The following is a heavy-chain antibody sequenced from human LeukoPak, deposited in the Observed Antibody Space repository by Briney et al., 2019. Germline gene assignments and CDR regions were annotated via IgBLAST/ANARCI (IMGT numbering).Heavy chain of an antibody. CDR3: ARDFSTAGTRGY. CDR2: ISAYNGNT. Sequence: KHSCNAYDYSITSYGIRWMRQAPGQGLKWMGWISAYNGNTNYAQKLQGRFTMTTDTSTSTAYMELRSLRSDDTAVYYCARDFSTAGTRGYWGQGTLVTVSS. D-gene: IGHD6-19*01. V-gene: IGHV1-18*01. J-gene: IGHJ4*02. CDR1: DYSITSYG.